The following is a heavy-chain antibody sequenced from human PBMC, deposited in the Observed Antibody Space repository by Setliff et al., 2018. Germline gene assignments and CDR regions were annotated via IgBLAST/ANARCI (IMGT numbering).Heavy chain of an antibody. CDR1: GYTFTNYW. CDR3: VRHPYYDSSGYYSYFDY. J-gene: IGHJ4*02. Sequence: GESLKISCQGSGYTFTNYWIGWVRQMPGKGLEWMGILRPGDSGIRYSPSFQGQVTLSADTSIATAYLHWTSLKASDTAMYYCVRHPYYDSSGYYSYFDYWGQGALVTVSS. D-gene: IGHD3-22*01. CDR2: LRPGDSGI. V-gene: IGHV5-51*01.